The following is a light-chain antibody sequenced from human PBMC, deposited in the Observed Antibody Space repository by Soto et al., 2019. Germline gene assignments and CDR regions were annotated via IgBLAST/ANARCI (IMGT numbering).Light chain of an antibody. J-gene: IGKJ1*01. V-gene: IGKV1-5*01. CDR3: QKYNSFWT. CDR2: HAS. CDR1: QNIDRW. Sequence: DIQMTQSPSTLPASVGDTVTITCRASQNIDRWVARYQQKSGKAPKILIYHASSLETGVPSRFSGSGSGTEFTLTISSLQPEDFATYYRQKYNSFWTFGQGSNVDIK.